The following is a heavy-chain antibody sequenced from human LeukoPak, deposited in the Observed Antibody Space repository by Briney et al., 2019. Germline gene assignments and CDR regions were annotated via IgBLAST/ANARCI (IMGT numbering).Heavy chain of an antibody. Sequence: SQTLSLTCTVSGAPISSGGYCWSWIRQPPGKGLEWIGYIQYSGSSNYNSSLKSRVIISVDTSQNHFSLKVSSVTAADTAVYYCARGKRWLQSPFDYWGQGTLVTVSS. CDR2: IQYSGSS. CDR3: ARGKRWLQSPFDY. D-gene: IGHD5-24*01. V-gene: IGHV4-61*03. CDR1: GAPISSGGYC. J-gene: IGHJ4*02.